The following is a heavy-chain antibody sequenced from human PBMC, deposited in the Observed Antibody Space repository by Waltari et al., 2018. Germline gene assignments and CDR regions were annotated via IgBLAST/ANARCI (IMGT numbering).Heavy chain of an antibody. CDR3: ARNSDASAILWFDS. V-gene: IGHV1-2*02. J-gene: IGHJ5*01. CDR2: VNPDTGGT. Sequence: QVQLVQSGAEVKKPGASVKVSCKTSGYTFHKYYIQWVRQAPGQGLEWMGWVNPDTGGTHYTQRFQGRVTMTRDTSINTAYMELSRLRSDDTAVYYCARNSDASAILWFDSWGQGTLVTVSS. D-gene: IGHD3-3*01. CDR1: GYTFHKYY.